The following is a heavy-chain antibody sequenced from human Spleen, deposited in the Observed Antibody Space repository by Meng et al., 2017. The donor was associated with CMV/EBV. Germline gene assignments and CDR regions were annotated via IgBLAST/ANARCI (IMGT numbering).Heavy chain of an antibody. Sequence: GGSLRLSCTVSGFALSQYAMHWVRQAPGKGLEWVAVISYDAMKKYYADSVKGRFTISRDNSKNTLYMEMNSLRSEDTAVYYCARVPMGAIKGPPDFWGQGTLVTVSS. V-gene: IGHV3-30*04. CDR2: ISYDAMKK. CDR1: GFALSQYA. J-gene: IGHJ4*02. D-gene: IGHD3-16*01. CDR3: ARVPMGAIKGPPDF.